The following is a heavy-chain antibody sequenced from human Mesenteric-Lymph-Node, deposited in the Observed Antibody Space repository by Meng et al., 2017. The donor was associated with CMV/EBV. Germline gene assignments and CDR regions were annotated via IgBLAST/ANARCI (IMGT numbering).Heavy chain of an antibody. V-gene: IGHV3-11*01. CDR2: ISSSGSTI. D-gene: IGHD5-24*01. J-gene: IGHJ4*02. CDR3: AKGFGDGYSQEYQFDF. CDR1: GFTFSDYY. Sequence: GGSLRLSCAASGFTFSDYYTSWIRQAPGKGLEWVSYISSSGSTIYYADSVKGRFTISRDNSKSTLYLQMNSLRVEDTAVYYCAKGFGDGYSQEYQFDFWGQGTLVTVSS.